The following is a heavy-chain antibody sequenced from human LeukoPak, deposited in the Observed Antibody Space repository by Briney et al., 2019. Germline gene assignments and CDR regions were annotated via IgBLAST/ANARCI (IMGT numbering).Heavy chain of an antibody. CDR2: ISSNGGST. CDR1: AFMFSSYP. V-gene: IGHV3-64*01. CDR3: ATGRDGYNCFDH. D-gene: IGHD5-24*01. Sequence: PGGSLRLSCAASAFMFSSYPMHWVRQAPGKGLEYVAAISSNGGSTYYANSVKGRFTISRDNSKNTLYLHMGSLRVDDMAVYYCATGRDGYNCFDHWGQGTLVTVSS. J-gene: IGHJ5*02.